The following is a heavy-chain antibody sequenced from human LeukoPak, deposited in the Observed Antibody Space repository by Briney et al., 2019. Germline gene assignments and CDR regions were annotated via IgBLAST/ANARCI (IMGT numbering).Heavy chain of an antibody. Sequence: PGGSLRLSCAASGFAFSNYAMNWVRQAPGKGLEWTSGISNSGVATNYADSVKGRFTIFRDNSKNMLYLQMNGLRAEDTAVYYCAKDWNPSPNWFGPWGQGALVIVSS. J-gene: IGHJ5*02. V-gene: IGHV3-23*01. D-gene: IGHD1-1*01. CDR1: GFAFSNYA. CDR2: ISNSGVAT. CDR3: AKDWNPSPNWFGP.